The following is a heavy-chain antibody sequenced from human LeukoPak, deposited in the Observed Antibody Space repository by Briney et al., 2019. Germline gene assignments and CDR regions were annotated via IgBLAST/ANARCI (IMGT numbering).Heavy chain of an antibody. CDR1: GFTFSGSA. V-gene: IGHV3-73*01. J-gene: IGHJ4*02. Sequence: GGSLRLSCATSGFTFSGSAIHWVRQASGKGLEWVGRIRSKANSYATTDVASVKGRFTISRDDSKNTAYLEMSSLKTEDTAVYYCAREPIISSSIDYFDYWGQGTLVTVSS. CDR2: IRSKANSYAT. CDR3: AREPIISSSIDYFDY. D-gene: IGHD6-6*01.